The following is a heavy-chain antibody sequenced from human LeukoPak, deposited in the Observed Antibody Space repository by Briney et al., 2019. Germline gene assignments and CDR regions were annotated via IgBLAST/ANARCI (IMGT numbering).Heavy chain of an antibody. J-gene: IGHJ6*02. D-gene: IGHD6-19*01. CDR1: GGSFSGYH. CDR2: VNHSGST. Sequence: SETLSLTCAVYGGSFSGYHWSWIRQPPGKGLEWIGEVNHSGSTNYNPSLKSRVTISVDTSKNQFSLKLSSVTAADTAVYYCARGVAVAGYYYYGMDVWGQGTTVTVSS. V-gene: IGHV4-34*01. CDR3: ARGVAVAGYYYYGMDV.